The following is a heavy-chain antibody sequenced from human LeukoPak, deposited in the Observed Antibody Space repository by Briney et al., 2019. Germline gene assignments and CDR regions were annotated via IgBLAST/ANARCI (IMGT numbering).Heavy chain of an antibody. D-gene: IGHD2-21*02. Sequence: GGSLRLSCAASGFTFSSYTMSWVRQAPGKGLEWVSAISGSGGSTYYADSVKGRFTISRDNSKNTLYLQMNSLRAEDTAVYYCATTRYIVVVTAIPNWFDPGGQGTLVTVSS. V-gene: IGHV3-23*01. J-gene: IGHJ5*02. CDR1: GFTFSSYT. CDR3: ATTRYIVVVTAIPNWFDP. CDR2: ISGSGGST.